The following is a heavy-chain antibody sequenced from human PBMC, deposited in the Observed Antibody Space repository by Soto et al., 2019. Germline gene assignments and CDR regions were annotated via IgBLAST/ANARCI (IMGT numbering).Heavy chain of an antibody. Sequence: EVQLVESGGGLVKPRGSLRLSCAASGFTFSSYSMNWVRQAPGKGLEWVSSISSSSSYIYYADSVKGRFTISRDNAKNSLYLQMNSLRAEDTAVYYCARDKPTSVYYYGMDVWGQGTTVTVSS. CDR2: ISSSSSYI. J-gene: IGHJ6*02. V-gene: IGHV3-21*01. CDR3: ARDKPTSVYYYGMDV. CDR1: GFTFSSYS.